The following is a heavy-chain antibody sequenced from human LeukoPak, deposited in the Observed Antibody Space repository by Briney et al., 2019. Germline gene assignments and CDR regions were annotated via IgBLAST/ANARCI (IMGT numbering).Heavy chain of an antibody. D-gene: IGHD2-21*01. CDR2: ISGSGGST. V-gene: IGHV3-23*01. J-gene: IGHJ4*02. Sequence: GGSLRLSCTASGFTFSSYAMSWVRQAPGKGLEWVSAISGSGGSTYYADSVRGRFTISRDNSKNTLYLQMNSLRVEDAAVYYCARAPVTSCRGAYCYPFDYWGQGTLVTVSS. CDR1: GFTFSSYA. CDR3: ARAPVTSCRGAYCYPFDY.